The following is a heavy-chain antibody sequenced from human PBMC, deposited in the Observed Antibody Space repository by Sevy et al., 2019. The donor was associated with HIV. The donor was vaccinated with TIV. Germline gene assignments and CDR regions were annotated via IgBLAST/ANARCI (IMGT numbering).Heavy chain of an antibody. CDR2: IDPSAGNA. Sequence: ASVKVSCKASGDTFTNNYMHWVRQAPGQGLEWMGIIDPSAGNASYAQRFQGRVTMTRDTSTSTLYMDLNSLRSEDTAVYYCVRADPAQHFDSWVQGTLVTVSS. V-gene: IGHV1-46*01. CDR3: VRADPAQHFDS. CDR1: GDTFTNNY. J-gene: IGHJ4*02.